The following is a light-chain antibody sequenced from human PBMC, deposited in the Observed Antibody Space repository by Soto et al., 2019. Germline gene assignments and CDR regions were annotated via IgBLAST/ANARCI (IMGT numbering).Light chain of an antibody. V-gene: IGLV6-57*03. CDR2: EDN. Sequence: NFMLTQPHSVSESPGKTVTISCTRSSGSIASNYVQWYQQRPGSAPTTVIYEDNQRPSGVPDRFSGSIDSSSNSASLTISGLKTEDEADHYCQSYDSPWGVFGGGTKLTVL. J-gene: IGLJ2*01. CDR1: SGSIASNY. CDR3: QSYDSPWGV.